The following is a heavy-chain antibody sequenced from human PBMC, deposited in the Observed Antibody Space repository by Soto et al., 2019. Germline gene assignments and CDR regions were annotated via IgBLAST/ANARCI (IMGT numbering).Heavy chain of an antibody. CDR1: GYTFTSYY. V-gene: IGHV1-46*03. CDR2: INPSGGST. CDR3: ARDSWLYSGSSQYYFDY. D-gene: IGHD1-26*01. J-gene: IGHJ4*02. Sequence: GASVKVSCKASGYTFTSYYMHWVRQAPGQGLEWMGIINPSGGSTSYAQKFQGRVTMTRDTSTSTVYMELSSLRSEDTAVYYCARDSWLYSGSSQYYFDYWGQGTLVTVSS.